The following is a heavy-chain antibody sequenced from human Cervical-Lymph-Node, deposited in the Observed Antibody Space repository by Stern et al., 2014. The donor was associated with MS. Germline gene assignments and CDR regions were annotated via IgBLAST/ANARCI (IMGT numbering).Heavy chain of an antibody. CDR3: ARHQAGIAAN. CDR2: IKPLFGTA. V-gene: IGHV1-69*01. Sequence: QLVQSGAEVKRPESSVKVSCKASGGSLSTLDISWVRQAPGQGLEWVGEIKPLFGTANYAQKFKGRVTIELSSLKSEDTAIYFCARHQAGIAANWGQGTLVTVTS. J-gene: IGHJ4*02. CDR1: GGSLSTLD. D-gene: IGHD6-13*01.